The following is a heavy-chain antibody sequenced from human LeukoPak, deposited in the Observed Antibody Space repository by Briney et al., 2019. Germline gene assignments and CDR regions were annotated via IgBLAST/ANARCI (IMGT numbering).Heavy chain of an antibody. CDR2: IYPGDSDT. V-gene: IGHV5-51*01. Sequence: GESLKISCKGSGYSFTSYWTGWVRQMPAKGLEWMGIIYPGDSDTRYSPSFQGQVTISADKSISTAYLQWSSLKASDTAMYYCARLGCSSTSCYGGVDYWGQGTLVTVSS. CDR1: GYSFTSYW. J-gene: IGHJ4*02. D-gene: IGHD2-2*01. CDR3: ARLGCSSTSCYGGVDY.